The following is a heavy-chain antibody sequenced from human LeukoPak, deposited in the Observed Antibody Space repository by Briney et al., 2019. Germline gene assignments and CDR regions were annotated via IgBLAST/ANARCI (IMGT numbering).Heavy chain of an antibody. CDR1: GFTFSSYG. D-gene: IGHD6-6*01. Sequence: PGGSLRLSCAASGFTFSSYGMHWVRQAPGKGLEWVAVISYDGSNKYYADSVKGRFTISRDNSKNTLYLQMNSLRAEDTAVYYCAKDGGSSSPCFDYWGQGTLVTVSS. CDR3: AKDGGSSSPCFDY. J-gene: IGHJ4*02. V-gene: IGHV3-30*18. CDR2: ISYDGSNK.